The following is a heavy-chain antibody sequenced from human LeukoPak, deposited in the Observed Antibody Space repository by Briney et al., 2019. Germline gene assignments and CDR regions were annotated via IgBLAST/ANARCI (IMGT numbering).Heavy chain of an antibody. D-gene: IGHD4-17*01. V-gene: IGHV3-30*03. CDR3: ARGPTVTTGVGVGLWKGSYYYMDV. CDR1: GFTFRSYG. J-gene: IGHJ6*03. Sequence: GGSLRLSCAASGFTFRSYGMHWVRQVPGKGLEWVAVISYDVSTKYYADSVKGRFTISRDNSKNTLYLQMKSLRAEDTAVYYCARGPTVTTGVGVGLWKGSYYYMDVWGKGTTVTVSS. CDR2: ISYDVSTK.